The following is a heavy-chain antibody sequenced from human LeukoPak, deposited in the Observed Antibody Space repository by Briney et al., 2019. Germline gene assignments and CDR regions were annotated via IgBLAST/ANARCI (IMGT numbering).Heavy chain of an antibody. D-gene: IGHD6-19*01. CDR1: GYTFSSYY. CDR3: ASQSIAVAGTYDAFDI. Sequence: ASVKVSCKASGYTFSSYYMHWVRQAPGQGLEWMGIINPSGGSTSYAQKFQGRVTMTRDTSTSTVYMELSSLRSEDTAVYYCASQSIAVAGTYDAFDIRGQGTMVTVSS. CDR2: INPSGGST. V-gene: IGHV1-46*01. J-gene: IGHJ3*02.